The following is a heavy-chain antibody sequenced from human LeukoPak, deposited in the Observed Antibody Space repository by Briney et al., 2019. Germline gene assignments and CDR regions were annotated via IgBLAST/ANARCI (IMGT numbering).Heavy chain of an antibody. J-gene: IGHJ5*02. CDR2: IYYSGST. CDR1: GGSISSSSYY. V-gene: IGHV4-39*07. CDR3: AIPPGWYGDWFDP. Sequence: SETLSLTCTVSGGSISSSSYYWGWIRQPPGKGLEWIGSIYYSGSTYYNPSLKSRVTISVDTSKNQFSLKLSSVTAADTAVYYCAIPPGWYGDWFDPWGQGTLVTVSS. D-gene: IGHD6-19*01.